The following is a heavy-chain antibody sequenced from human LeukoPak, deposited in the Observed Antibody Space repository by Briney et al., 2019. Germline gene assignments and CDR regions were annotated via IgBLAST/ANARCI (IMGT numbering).Heavy chain of an antibody. CDR2: INHSGST. J-gene: IGHJ4*02. CDR3: ARHGRHTIFGVVPTGGFDY. V-gene: IGHV4-34*01. D-gene: IGHD3-3*01. CDR1: GGSFSGYY. Sequence: SETLSLTCAVYGGSFSGYYWSWIRQPPGKGLEWIGEINHSGSTNYNPSLKSRVTISVDTSKNQLSLKLSSVTAADTAVYYCARHGRHTIFGVVPTGGFDYWGQGTLVTVSS.